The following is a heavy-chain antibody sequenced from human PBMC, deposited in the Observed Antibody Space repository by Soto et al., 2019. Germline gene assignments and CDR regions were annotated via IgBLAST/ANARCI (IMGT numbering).Heavy chain of an antibody. D-gene: IGHD4-17*01. CDR2: IWYDGSNK. Sequence: QVQLVESGGGVVQPGRSLRLSCAASGFTFSSYGMHWVRQAPGKGLEWVAVIWYDGSNKYYADSVKGRFTISRDNSKNTLYLQMNSLRAEDTAVYYCARGRGYGDYPLGVGVYWGQGTLVTVSS. J-gene: IGHJ4*02. V-gene: IGHV3-33*01. CDR1: GFTFSSYG. CDR3: ARGRGYGDYPLGVGVY.